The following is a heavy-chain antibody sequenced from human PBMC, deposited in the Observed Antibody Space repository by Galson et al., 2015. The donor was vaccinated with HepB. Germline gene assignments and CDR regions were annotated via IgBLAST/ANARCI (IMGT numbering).Heavy chain of an antibody. D-gene: IGHD1-26*01. J-gene: IGHJ5*02. Sequence: TLSLTCTVSGGSISSGGYYWSWIRQHPGKGLEWIGYIYYSGSTYYNPSLKSRVTISVDTSKNQFSLKLSSVTAADTAVYYCARDGDLESGSYYRWFDPWGQGTLVTVSS. CDR3: ARDGDLESGSYYRWFDP. V-gene: IGHV4-31*03. CDR2: IYYSGST. CDR1: GGSISSGGYY.